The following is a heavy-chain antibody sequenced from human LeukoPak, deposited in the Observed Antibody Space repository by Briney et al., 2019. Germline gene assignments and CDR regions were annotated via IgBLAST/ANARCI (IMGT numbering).Heavy chain of an antibody. CDR3: ASPGGLDTAFDI. CDR2: IYYSGGT. CDR1: GVSITSGDYY. J-gene: IGHJ3*02. V-gene: IGHV4-31*03. Sequence: SQTLSLTCTVSGVSITSGDYYWTWIRQQPGKGLEWIGCIYYSGGTYYNPSLKSRVTISINTSKNQFSLKLSSVTAADTAMYYCASPGGLDTAFDIWGQGTMVTVSS. D-gene: IGHD5-18*01.